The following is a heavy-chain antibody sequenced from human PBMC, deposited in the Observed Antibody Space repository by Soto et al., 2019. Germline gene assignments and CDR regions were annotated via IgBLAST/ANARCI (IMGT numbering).Heavy chain of an antibody. D-gene: IGHD5-18*01. CDR3: ARAQRIQLRASGMDV. CDR2: IIPVFGTV. Sequence: SVKVSCKASGGTLSSYVISWVRQAPGQGLEWMGGIIPVFGTVNYAQKFQGRVTITADESTTTAYMELRSLRSEDAAVYYCARAQRIQLRASGMDVWGQGTTVTVSS. CDR1: GGTLSSYV. J-gene: IGHJ6*02. V-gene: IGHV1-69*13.